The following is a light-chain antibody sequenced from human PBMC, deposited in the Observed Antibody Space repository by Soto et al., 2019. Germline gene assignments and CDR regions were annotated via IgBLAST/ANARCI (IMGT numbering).Light chain of an antibody. CDR3: KEYNILGP. V-gene: IGKV1-5*03. J-gene: IGKJ2*01. CDR2: KAS. CDR1: QSISSW. Sequence: DIQMTQSPSTLSASLGDRVTITCRASQSISSWLAWYQQKPGKAPKLLIYKASTLQTGVPSRFSGSGSGLEFPPTLSSPQPVVFPTYYSKEYNILGPLGQGTKVHIK.